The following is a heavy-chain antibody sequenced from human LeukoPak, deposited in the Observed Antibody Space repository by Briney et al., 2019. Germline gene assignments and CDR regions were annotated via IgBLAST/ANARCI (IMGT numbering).Heavy chain of an antibody. CDR1: GGSISSSSYY. Sequence: SETLSLTCTVSGGSISSSSYYWGWIRQPPGKGLEWIGNIYHSGSTYYNPSLKSRAAISVDTSKNQFSLKLSSVTAADTAVYYCAREKGENYESSGYVDYWGQGTLVTVSS. J-gene: IGHJ4*02. V-gene: IGHV4-39*07. CDR3: AREKGENYESSGYVDY. CDR2: IYHSGST. D-gene: IGHD3-22*01.